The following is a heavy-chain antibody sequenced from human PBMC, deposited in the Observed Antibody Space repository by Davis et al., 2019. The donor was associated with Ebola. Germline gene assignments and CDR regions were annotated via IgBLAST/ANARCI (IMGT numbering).Heavy chain of an antibody. D-gene: IGHD3-3*01. CDR3: ARIPFWSGYYPPYGMDV. J-gene: IGHJ6*02. CDR2: IDWDDDK. CDR1: GFSLSTSGMC. V-gene: IGHV2-70*11. Sequence: SGPTLVKPTQTLTLTCTFSGFSLSTSGMCVSWIRQPPGKALEWLARIDWDDDKYYSTSMKTRLTISKDISKNQVVLTMTNMDPVDTATYYCARIPFWSGYYPPYGMDVWGQGTTVTVSS.